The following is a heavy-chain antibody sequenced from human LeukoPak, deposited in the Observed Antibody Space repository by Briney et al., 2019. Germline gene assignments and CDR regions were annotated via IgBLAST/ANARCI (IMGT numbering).Heavy chain of an antibody. CDR3: ARGPHGAARPEPFDY. CDR1: GYTFTSYG. D-gene: IGHD6-6*01. J-gene: IGHJ4*02. CDR2: ISAYNGNT. Sequence: ASVKVSCKASGYTFTSYGISWVRQAPGQGLEWMGWISAYNGNTNYAQKLQGRVTMTTDTSTSTAYMEPRSLRSDDTAVYYCARGPHGAARPEPFDYWGQGTLVTVSS. V-gene: IGHV1-18*01.